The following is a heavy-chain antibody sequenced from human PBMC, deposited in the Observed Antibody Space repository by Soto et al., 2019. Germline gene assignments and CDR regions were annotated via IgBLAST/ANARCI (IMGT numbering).Heavy chain of an antibody. J-gene: IGHJ4*02. V-gene: IGHV3-23*01. D-gene: IGHD5-18*01. CDR3: AKGGVGYSYGYFDY. CDR1: GFTFSSSA. CDR2: ITGSGGNT. Sequence: PGGSLRLSCAASGFTFSSSAMSWVRQAPGKGLEWVSAITGSGGNTYYADSVKGRFTISRDNSKNTLYLQMNSLRAEDTAVYYCAKGGVGYSYGYFDYWGQGTLVTVSS.